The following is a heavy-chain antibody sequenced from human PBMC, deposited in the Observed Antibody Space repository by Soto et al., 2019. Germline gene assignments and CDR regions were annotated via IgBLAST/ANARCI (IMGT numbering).Heavy chain of an antibody. Sequence: SLRLSCAGSGFTPTTTPLSWVRQPPGKGLEWVTTISGTASRTYYVDSVKGRFFISRDNSKNTVTLQMNNLTVDDTAVYYCATSFRYFDNWGQGTRVTVPQ. V-gene: IGHV3-23*01. CDR1: GFTPTTTP. CDR3: ATSFRYFDN. J-gene: IGHJ4*02. CDR2: ISGTASRT. D-gene: IGHD3-9*01.